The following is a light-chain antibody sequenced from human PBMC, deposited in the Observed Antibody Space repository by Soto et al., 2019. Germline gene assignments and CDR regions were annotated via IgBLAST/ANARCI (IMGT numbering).Light chain of an antibody. Sequence: QSALTQPRSVSGSPGQSVTISCTGTSSDVGGYNYVSWYQQHPGKAPKLMIYDVSKQPSGVPDRFSGSKSGNTASLTISGLKAEDEADYYCCSYAGSSTYVFGTGTELTVL. CDR1: SSDVGGYNY. CDR2: DVS. J-gene: IGLJ1*01. V-gene: IGLV2-11*01. CDR3: CSYAGSSTYV.